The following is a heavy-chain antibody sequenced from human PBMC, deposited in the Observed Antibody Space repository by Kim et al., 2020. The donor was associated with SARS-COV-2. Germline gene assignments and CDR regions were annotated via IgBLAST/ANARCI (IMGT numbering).Heavy chain of an antibody. CDR2: IIPIFGTA. D-gene: IGHD6-19*01. J-gene: IGHJ3*02. CDR1: GGTFSSYA. V-gene: IGHV1-69*13. Sequence: SVKVSCKASGGTFSSYAISWVRQAPGQGLEWMGGIIPIFGTANYAQKFQGRVTITADESTSTAYMELSSLRSEDTAVYYCARDFRGIAVAGRVLGAFDICGQGTMVTVSS. CDR3: ARDFRGIAVAGRVLGAFDI.